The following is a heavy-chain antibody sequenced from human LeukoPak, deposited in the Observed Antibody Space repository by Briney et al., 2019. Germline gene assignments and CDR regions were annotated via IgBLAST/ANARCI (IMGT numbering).Heavy chain of an antibody. CDR2: IYYSGST. J-gene: IGHJ4*02. CDR1: GGSISGYL. Sequence: PSETLSLTCIVSGGSISGYLWNWIRQPPGRGLEWMGDIYYSGSTNYNPSLKSRVTISLDTSKNQFSLNLNSVTAADTAVYYCARLRCSGGSCYDDYWGQGTLVTVSS. D-gene: IGHD2-15*01. V-gene: IGHV4-59*08. CDR3: ARLRCSGGSCYDDY.